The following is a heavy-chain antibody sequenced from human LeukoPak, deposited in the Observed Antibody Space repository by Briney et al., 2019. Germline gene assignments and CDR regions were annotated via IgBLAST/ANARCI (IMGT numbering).Heavy chain of an antibody. V-gene: IGHV1-69*04. CDR1: GGTFSSYA. CDR2: IIPILGIA. CDR3: ARDVDYGDSGGLDY. Sequence: GASVKVSCKASGGTFSSYAISWVRQAPGQGLEWMGRIIPILGIANYAQEFQGRVTITADKSTSTAYMELSSLRSEDTAVYYCARDVDYGDSGGLDYWGQGTLVTVSS. J-gene: IGHJ4*02. D-gene: IGHD4-17*01.